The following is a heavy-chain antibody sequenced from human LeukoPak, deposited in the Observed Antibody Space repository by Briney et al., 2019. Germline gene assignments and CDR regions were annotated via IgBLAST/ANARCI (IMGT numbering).Heavy chain of an antibody. Sequence: GGSLRLSCVASGFTLSTQWMTWVRQAPGKGPQWVANIKQDGSAQYYVDSVKGRFAISRDNAKNSLYLQMDSLRTEDTAVYYCARGRTRSSLFWKDWGQGTLVAVSS. CDR1: GFTLSTQW. CDR2: IKQDGSAQ. CDR3: ARGRTRSSLFWKD. J-gene: IGHJ4*02. D-gene: IGHD3-3*01. V-gene: IGHV3-7*01.